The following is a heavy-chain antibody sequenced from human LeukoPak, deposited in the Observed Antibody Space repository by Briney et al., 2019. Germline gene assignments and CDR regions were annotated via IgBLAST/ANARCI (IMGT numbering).Heavy chain of an antibody. V-gene: IGHV4-39*07. D-gene: IGHD1-1*01. Sequence: SETLSLTCTVSGGSVSSSSYYWGWIRQPPRNGLEWIGSILYSGSTYYNPSLKSRVSMSVDTSKNQLSLKVTSVTAADTALYYCARGGRITTAVGFNWFDPWGQGTLVTVSS. CDR1: GGSVSSSSYY. CDR3: ARGGRITTAVGFNWFDP. CDR2: ILYSGST. J-gene: IGHJ5*02.